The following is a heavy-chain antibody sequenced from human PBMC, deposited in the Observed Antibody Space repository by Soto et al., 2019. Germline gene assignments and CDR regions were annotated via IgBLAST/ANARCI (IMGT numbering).Heavy chain of an antibody. CDR1: GQSFSGHS. D-gene: IGHD1-1*01. J-gene: IGHJ4*02. CDR2: INESGST. V-gene: IGHV4-34*01. CDR3: ARGSGIVALPGELEDVKYDY. Sequence: QVQLQQWGAGLVKPSETLSLSCAVYGQSFSGHSWAWIRQPPGKGLEWLGEINESGSTYYTPSLKRRVTISTDTSKNQFSLKLSSVSAADTAAYFCARGSGIVALPGELEDVKYDYWGQGTLVNVSS.